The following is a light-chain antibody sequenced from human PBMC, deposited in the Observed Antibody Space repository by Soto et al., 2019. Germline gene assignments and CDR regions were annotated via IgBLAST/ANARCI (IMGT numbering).Light chain of an antibody. CDR3: LHYGRSPSIT. CDR1: QSVSSSY. J-gene: IGKJ5*01. CDR2: GAY. V-gene: IGKV3-20*01. Sequence: EIVLTQSPGTLSLSPGERATLSCRASQSVSSSYLAWYQQKPGQAPRLLIYGAYSRATGIPDRFSGSGSGTDFTLTISRLEPEDFAVYYCLHYGRSPSITFGQGTRLEIK.